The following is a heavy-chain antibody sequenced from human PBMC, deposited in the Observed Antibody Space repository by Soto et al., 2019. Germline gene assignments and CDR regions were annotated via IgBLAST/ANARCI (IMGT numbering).Heavy chain of an antibody. J-gene: IGHJ4*02. Sequence: QVQLVQSGAELKKPGSSVKVSCKASGDTFSGYPINWVRQAPGEGLEWMGRIIPVFGTTNDAQRFEGRVTFTSDESKNTAYMELRGLLSEGTAVYYCAGDGGFGELKYWGPGTLVTVSS. CDR2: IIPVFGTT. CDR1: GDTFSGYP. CDR3: AGDGGFGELKY. D-gene: IGHD3-10*01. V-gene: IGHV1-69*18.